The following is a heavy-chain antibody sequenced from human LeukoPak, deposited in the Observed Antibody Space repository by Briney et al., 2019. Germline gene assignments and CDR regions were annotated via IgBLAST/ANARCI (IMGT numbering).Heavy chain of an antibody. CDR2: IKQDGSEK. D-gene: IGHD6-19*01. CDR1: GFTFSSYW. J-gene: IGHJ4*02. Sequence: GGSLRLPCAASGFTFSSYWMSWVRQAPGKGLEWVANIKQDGSEKYYVDSVKGRFTISRDNAKNSLYLQMNSLRAEDTAVYYCAREGQYSSGGFDYWGQGTLVTVSS. V-gene: IGHV3-7*01. CDR3: AREGQYSSGGFDY.